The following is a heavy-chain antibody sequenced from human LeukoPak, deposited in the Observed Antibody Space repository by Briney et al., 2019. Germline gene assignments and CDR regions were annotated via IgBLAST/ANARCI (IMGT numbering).Heavy chain of an antibody. CDR3: ARRDSSSSVEYYFDY. V-gene: IGHV5-51*01. CDR2: IYPGDSDT. D-gene: IGHD6-6*01. CDR1: GYSFTSYW. Sequence: HGESLKISCKGSGYSFTSYWIGWVRQLPGKGLEWMGIIYPGDSDTRYSPSFQGQVTISADKSISTAYLQWSSLKASDTAMYYCARRDSSSSVEYYFDYWGQGTLVTVSS. J-gene: IGHJ4*02.